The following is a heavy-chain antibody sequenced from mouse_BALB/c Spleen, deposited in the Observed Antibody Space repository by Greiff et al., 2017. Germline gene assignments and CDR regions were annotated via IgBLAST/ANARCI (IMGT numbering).Heavy chain of an antibody. CDR2: IDPANGNT. Sequence: EVKLQESGAELVKPGASVKLSCTASGFNIKDTYMHWVKQRPEQGLEWIGRIDPANGNTKYDPKFQGKATITADTSSNTAYLQLSSLTSEDTAVYYCARSGYGNYGAYAMDYWGQGTSVTVSS. CDR3: ARSGYGNYGAYAMDY. CDR1: GFNIKDTY. J-gene: IGHJ4*01. D-gene: IGHD2-1*01. V-gene: IGHV14-3*02.